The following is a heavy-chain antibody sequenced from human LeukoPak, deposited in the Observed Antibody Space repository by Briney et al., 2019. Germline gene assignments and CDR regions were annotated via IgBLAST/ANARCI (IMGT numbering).Heavy chain of an antibody. Sequence: SETLSLTCTVSGGSISSSTYYWGWIRQPPGKGLEWIGYIYYSGSTYYNPSLKSRVTISVDTSKNQFSLKLSSVTAADTAVYYCARGQAYYDFWSGYYTSAFDIWGQGTMVTVSS. CDR1: GGSISSSTYY. CDR3: ARGQAYYDFWSGYYTSAFDI. V-gene: IGHV4-61*05. D-gene: IGHD3-3*01. J-gene: IGHJ3*02. CDR2: IYYSGST.